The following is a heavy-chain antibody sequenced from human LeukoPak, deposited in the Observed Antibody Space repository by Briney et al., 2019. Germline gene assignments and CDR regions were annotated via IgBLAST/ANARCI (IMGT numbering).Heavy chain of an antibody. CDR2: ISWNSGSI. CDR3: AKAATYYYGSGSYLIFDY. D-gene: IGHD3-10*01. Sequence: PGGSLRLSCAASGFTFDDYAMHWVRQAPGKGLEWVSGISWNSGSIGYADSVKGRFTISRDNAKNSLYLQMNSLRAEDTALYYCAKAATYYYGSGSYLIFDYWGQGTLVTVSS. J-gene: IGHJ4*02. V-gene: IGHV3-9*01. CDR1: GFTFDDYA.